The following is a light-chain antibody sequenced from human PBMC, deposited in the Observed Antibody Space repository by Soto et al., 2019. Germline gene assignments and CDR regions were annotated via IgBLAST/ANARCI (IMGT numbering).Light chain of an antibody. CDR2: DAS. CDR3: QQYHRYSWT. CDR1: QSISSS. J-gene: IGKJ1*01. V-gene: IGKV1-5*01. Sequence: DIQMTQSPSTLSASVGDRVSIACRASQSISSSLAWYQQKPGKAPKLLIYDASSLESGVPSRFSGSGSGTEFTLSMNSLQPQAFATYYCQQYHRYSWTFGQGTKVEIK.